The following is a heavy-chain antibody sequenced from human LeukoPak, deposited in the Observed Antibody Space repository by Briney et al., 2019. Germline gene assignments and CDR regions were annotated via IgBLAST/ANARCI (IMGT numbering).Heavy chain of an antibody. CDR1: GFTFSSYS. CDR3: ARGITIFGVVIQGY. D-gene: IGHD3-3*01. V-gene: IGHV3-21*01. CDR2: ISSSSSYI. J-gene: IGHJ4*02. Sequence: PGGSLRLSCAASGFTFSSYSMNWVRQAPGKGLEWVSSISSSSSYIYYADSVKGRFTISRDNAKNSLYLQMNSLRAEDTAAYYCARGITIFGVVIQGYWGQGTLVTVSS.